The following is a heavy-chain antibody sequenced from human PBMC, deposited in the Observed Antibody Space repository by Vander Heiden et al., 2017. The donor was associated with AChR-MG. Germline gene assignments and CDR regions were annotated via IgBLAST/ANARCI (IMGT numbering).Heavy chain of an antibody. J-gene: IGHJ6*02. CDR2: IYYSGST. V-gene: IGHV4-59*01. CDR3: ARLTTARYYYYGMDV. D-gene: IGHD1-1*01. CDR1: GGSISSYY. Sequence: QVQLQESGPGLVKPSATLSLTCTVPGGSISSYYCSWLRQPPGKGLEWIGYIYYSGSTNYNPSLKSRVTISVDTSKNQFSLKLSSVTAADTAVYYCARLTTARYYYYGMDVWGQGTTVTVSS.